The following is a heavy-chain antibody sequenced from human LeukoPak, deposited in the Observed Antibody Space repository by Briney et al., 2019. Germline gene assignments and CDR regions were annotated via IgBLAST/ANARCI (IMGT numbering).Heavy chain of an antibody. V-gene: IGHV3-48*01. Sequence: GGSLRLSCAASGFTFSSYSMNWVRQAPGKGLEWVSYISSSSSTIYYADSVKGRFTISRDNSKNTLYLQMGSLTPEDTAVYYCVKRATVGAPSPLFDYWGQGTLVTVSS. CDR1: GFTFSSYS. CDR2: ISSSSSTI. CDR3: VKRATVGAPSPLFDY. J-gene: IGHJ4*02. D-gene: IGHD1-26*01.